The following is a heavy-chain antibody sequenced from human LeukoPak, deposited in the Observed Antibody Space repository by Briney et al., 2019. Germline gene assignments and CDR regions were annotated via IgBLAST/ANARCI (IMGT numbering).Heavy chain of an antibody. CDR1: GFTFSTYS. CDR2: IRSTSSTI. V-gene: IGHV3-48*01. D-gene: IGHD6-6*01. CDR3: ATLGLLAPRVDY. Sequence: GGSLRLSCAASGFTFSTYSMNWVRQAPGKGLEWISYIRSTSSTIYYADSVKGRFTISRDNGKNSLYLQMNSLGPEDTAVYYCATLGLLAPRVDYWGQGTLVTVSS. J-gene: IGHJ4*02.